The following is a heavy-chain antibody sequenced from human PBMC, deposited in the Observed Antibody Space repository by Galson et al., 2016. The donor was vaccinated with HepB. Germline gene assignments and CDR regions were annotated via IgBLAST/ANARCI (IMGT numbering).Heavy chain of an antibody. D-gene: IGHD2-15*01. V-gene: IGHV3-9*01. Sequence: SLRLSCAAPGFIFDDYSMHWVRQIPGKGLEWVSGINWNSARVDYAGSVKGRFTISRDKNSLFLQMNSLRPEDTALYYCAKEDGGFNFDPWGQGTLVTVSS. CDR2: INWNSARV. CDR3: AKEDGGFNFDP. J-gene: IGHJ5*02. CDR1: GFIFDDYS.